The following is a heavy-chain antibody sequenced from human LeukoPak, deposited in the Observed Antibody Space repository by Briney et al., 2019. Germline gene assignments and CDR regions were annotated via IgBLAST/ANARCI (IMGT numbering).Heavy chain of an antibody. CDR1: GYLSTTYY. J-gene: IGHJ4*02. CDR3: ARDRGAAAGIFDY. V-gene: IGHV4-38-2*02. D-gene: IGHD6-13*01. Sequence: KSSETLSLTCTVSGYLSTTYYWGWTRQPPGKGLEWIGSIYHSGSTYYNPSLKSRVTISVDTSKNQFSLKLSSVTAADTAVYYCARDRGAAAGIFDYWGQGTLVTVSS. CDR2: IYHSGST.